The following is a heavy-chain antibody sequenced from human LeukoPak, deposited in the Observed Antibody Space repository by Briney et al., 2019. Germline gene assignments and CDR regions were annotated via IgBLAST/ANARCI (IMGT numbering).Heavy chain of an antibody. CDR2: ISYDGSSK. D-gene: IGHD4-17*01. CDR1: GFTFSSYG. V-gene: IGHV3-30*18. Sequence: GGSLRLSCAASGFTFSSYGMHWVRQAPGKGLEWVAVISYDGSSKYYADSVKGRFTISRDNSKNTLYLQMNSLRAEDTAVYYCANDYGDHRTPYYWGQGTLVTVSS. J-gene: IGHJ4*02. CDR3: ANDYGDHRTPYY.